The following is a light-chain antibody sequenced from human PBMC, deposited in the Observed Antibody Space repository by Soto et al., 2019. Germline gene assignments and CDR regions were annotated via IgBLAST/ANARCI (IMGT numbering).Light chain of an antibody. Sequence: DIVMTHSPDSLAVSLGERATINCKSSQSVLYSSNNKNYLAWYQQKPGQPPKLLIYWASTRESGVPDRFSGSGSGTDFTLTISSLQAEDVAVYYCQQYYSTSLTFGGGTKVDIK. V-gene: IGKV4-1*01. CDR3: QQYYSTSLT. CDR1: QSVLYSSNNKNY. J-gene: IGKJ4*01. CDR2: WAS.